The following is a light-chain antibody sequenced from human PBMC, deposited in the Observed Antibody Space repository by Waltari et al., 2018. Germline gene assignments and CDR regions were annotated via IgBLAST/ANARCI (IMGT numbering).Light chain of an antibody. CDR2: GAS. CDR3: QQRSNWPGLT. J-gene: IGKJ4*02. Sequence: EIVLTQSPATLSLSPGDRATLSCRASQIVSNYLTWYQQKPGQPPRLPIYGASNRAAGIPDRFSGSGSGTDFTLTISSLDTEDVAVYFCQQRSNWPGLTFGGGTKVEIK. CDR1: QIVSNY. V-gene: IGKV3-11*01.